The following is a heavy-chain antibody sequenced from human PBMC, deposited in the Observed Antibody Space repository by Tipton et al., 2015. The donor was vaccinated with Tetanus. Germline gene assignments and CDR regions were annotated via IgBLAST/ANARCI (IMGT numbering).Heavy chain of an antibody. CDR3: ASFSDGYFDY. J-gene: IGHJ4*02. D-gene: IGHD2-15*01. Sequence: VQLVQSGVEVKKPGESLRISCQASGYSFSSYYIAWVRQMPGKGLEWMGLIYPDDSDTRYSPSFQGQVTFSAGESISTAYLQWSSLKASDTAIYYCASFSDGYFDYWGQGTLVTVSS. CDR2: IYPDDSDT. CDR1: GYSFSSYY. V-gene: IGHV5-51*01.